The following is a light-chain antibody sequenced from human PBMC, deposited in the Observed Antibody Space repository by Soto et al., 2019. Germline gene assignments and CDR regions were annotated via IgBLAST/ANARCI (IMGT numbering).Light chain of an antibody. Sequence: QSVLTQPASVSGSPGQSITISCTGTSSDVGGHKYVSWYQQHPGKAPKLMIYEVSDRPSGVSNRFSGSESGNTASLTISGLQAEDEADYYCSSYTITSTVFGTGTKLTVL. CDR3: SSYTITSTV. V-gene: IGLV2-14*03. CDR2: EVS. CDR1: SSDVGGHKY. J-gene: IGLJ1*01.